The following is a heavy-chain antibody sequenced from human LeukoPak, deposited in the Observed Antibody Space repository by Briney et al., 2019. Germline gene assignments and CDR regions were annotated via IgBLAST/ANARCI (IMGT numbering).Heavy chain of an antibody. CDR2: ISGSGGSA. D-gene: IGHD3-10*01. CDR3: AKTDSYVLLWFGELPYYFDY. Sequence: GGSLRLSCAASGFTFSSYAMSWVRQAPGKGLEWVSAISGSGGSAYYADSVEGRFTISRDNSKNTLYLQMNSLRAEDTAVYYCAKTDSYVLLWFGELPYYFDYWGQGTLVTVSS. J-gene: IGHJ4*02. V-gene: IGHV3-23*01. CDR1: GFTFSSYA.